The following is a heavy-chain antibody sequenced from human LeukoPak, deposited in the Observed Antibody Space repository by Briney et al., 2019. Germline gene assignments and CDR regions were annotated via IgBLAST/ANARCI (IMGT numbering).Heavy chain of an antibody. CDR2: IKEDGSAK. CDR3: ARDQPYYDILTGYYRGDYFDY. CDR1: GFIFRNYW. V-gene: IGHV3-7*01. D-gene: IGHD3-9*01. J-gene: IGHJ4*02. Sequence: GGSLRLSCAASGFIFRNYWMNWVRQAPGKGPEWVANIKEDGSAKYYVDSVKGRFTISRDNAKNSLYLQMNSLRAEDTAVYYCARDQPYYDILTGYYRGDYFDYWGQGTLVTVSS.